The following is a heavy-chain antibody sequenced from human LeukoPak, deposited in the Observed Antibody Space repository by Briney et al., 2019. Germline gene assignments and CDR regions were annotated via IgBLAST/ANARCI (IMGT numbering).Heavy chain of an antibody. CDR2: IYYSGST. D-gene: IGHD6-13*01. CDR1: GGSISSYY. V-gene: IGHV4-59*08. Sequence: SETLSLTCTVSGGSISSYYWSWIRQPPGKGLEWIGYIYYSGSTNYNPSLKSRVTISVDTSKNQFSLKLSSVTAADTAVYYCARHEGSWFGMDVWGQGTLVTVSS. CDR3: ARHEGSWFGMDV. J-gene: IGHJ4*02.